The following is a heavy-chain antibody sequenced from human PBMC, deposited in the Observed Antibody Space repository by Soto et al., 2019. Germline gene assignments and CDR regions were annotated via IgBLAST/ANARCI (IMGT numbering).Heavy chain of an antibody. V-gene: IGHV4-30-4*01. J-gene: IGHJ5*02. CDR2: IYNTGTT. CDR1: GGSISSGDYY. Sequence: SETLSLTCTVSGGSISSGDYYWNWIRQPPGKGLEWIGYIYNTGTTKYNPSLKGRATLSVDTAKNRFSLNLTSLTAADTAVYYCARGDWFHPWGQGTLVTVSS. CDR3: ARGDWFHP.